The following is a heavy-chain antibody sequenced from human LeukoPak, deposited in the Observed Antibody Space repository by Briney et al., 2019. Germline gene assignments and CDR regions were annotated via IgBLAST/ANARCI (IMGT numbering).Heavy chain of an antibody. CDR2: VNPNSGNT. J-gene: IGHJ4*02. Sequence: GASVKVSCKTSGYTFTSYDLNWVRQATGQGLEWMGWVNPNSGNTGYAQKFQGRVTMTMDPSISTAYMEPSSLRSEDTAVYYCARRSDDYDSSAYYHWGQGTLVTVSS. D-gene: IGHD3-22*01. CDR3: ARRSDDYDSSAYYH. CDR1: GYTFTSYD. V-gene: IGHV1-8*01.